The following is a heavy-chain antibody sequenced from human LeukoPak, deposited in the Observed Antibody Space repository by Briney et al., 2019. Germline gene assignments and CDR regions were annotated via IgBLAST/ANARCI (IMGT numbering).Heavy chain of an antibody. CDR1: GYTFTNYG. V-gene: IGHV1-18*01. J-gene: IGHJ4*02. CDR2: ISGYQCST. Sequence: ASVKVSCKASGYTFTNYGITWLRQAPGQGLEWMGWISGYQCSTKYAQNLQRRVTMTIDTSTSTAHMDLRSLRSDDTAIYFCARSDLGTIPAGPFNYWGQGTLVAVSS. CDR3: ARSDLGTIPAGPFNY. D-gene: IGHD5-24*01.